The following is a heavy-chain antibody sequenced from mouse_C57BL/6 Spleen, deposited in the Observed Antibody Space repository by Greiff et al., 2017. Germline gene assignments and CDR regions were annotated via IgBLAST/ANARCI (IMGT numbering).Heavy chain of an antibody. V-gene: IGHV1-62-2*01. CDR2: FSPGSGSI. J-gene: IGHJ3*01. CDR1: GYTFTEYT. D-gene: IGHD2-1*01. Sequence: QVQLQQSGAELVKPGASVKLSCKASGYTFTEYTIHWVKQRSGQGLAWIGWFSPGSGSIQYNEKFKDKATLTADQSSRTVYMELSRLTSEDSAVYFCARHEPTLYPFAYWGQGTLVTVSA. CDR3: ARHEPTLYPFAY.